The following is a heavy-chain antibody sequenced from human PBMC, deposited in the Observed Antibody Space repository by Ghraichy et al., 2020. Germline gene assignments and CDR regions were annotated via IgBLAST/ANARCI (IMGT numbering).Heavy chain of an antibody. J-gene: IGHJ4*02. Sequence: GESLNISCAASGFTFSSYAMSWVRQAPGKGLEWVSAISGSGGSTYYADSVKGRFTISRDNSKNTLYLQMNSLRAEDTAVYYCAKSFDYYDSSGYYSPFDYWGQGTLVTVSS. CDR3: AKSFDYYDSSGYYSPFDY. CDR2: ISGSGGST. D-gene: IGHD3-22*01. V-gene: IGHV3-23*01. CDR1: GFTFSSYA.